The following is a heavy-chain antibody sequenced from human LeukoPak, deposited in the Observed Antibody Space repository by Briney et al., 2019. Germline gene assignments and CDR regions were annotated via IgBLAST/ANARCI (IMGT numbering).Heavy chain of an antibody. CDR1: GFTFSSLA. Sequence: GGSLRLSCAASGFTFSSLAMGWVRQAPGKGLEWVSVISDNGGTTYYADSVKGRFTISRDNSRNTLYLQMNSLRVEDTAVYYCAKDARRSSGWYFFDHWGQGTLVTVSS. D-gene: IGHD6-19*01. CDR2: ISDNGGTT. J-gene: IGHJ4*02. CDR3: AKDARRSSGWYFFDH. V-gene: IGHV3-23*01.